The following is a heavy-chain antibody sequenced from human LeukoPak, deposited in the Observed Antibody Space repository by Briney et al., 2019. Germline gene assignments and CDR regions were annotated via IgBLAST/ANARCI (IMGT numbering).Heavy chain of an antibody. D-gene: IGHD3-16*02. V-gene: IGHV4/OR15-8*01. CDR1: GGSIDSTNW. CDR2: IHHDGRI. CDR3: ARSHDHLWGNYPDY. J-gene: IGHJ4*02. Sequence: ASETLSLTCDVSGGSIDSTNWWNWVRQPPGKGLEWIGEIHHDGRINYNPSLKSRVTLSVDKSKNQYSLRLNSVTAADTAMYYCARSHDHLWGNYPDYWGQGTLVTVSS.